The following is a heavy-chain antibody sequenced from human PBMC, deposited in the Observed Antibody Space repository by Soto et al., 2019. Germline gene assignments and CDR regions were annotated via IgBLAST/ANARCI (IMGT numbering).Heavy chain of an antibody. V-gene: IGHV1-18*01. CDR1: AYTFTSYA. D-gene: IGHD3-22*01. CDR2: ISAYNGNT. Sequence: QGQLVQSGAEVRKPGASVKVSCKASAYTFTSYAISWVRQAPGQGLEWMGGISAYNGNTNYVQKLQGRVTMTTDTSTSTAYMELRSLRSDDTVVYYCARYRVDDIRWAYFDDWGQGTLVTVSS. J-gene: IGHJ4*02. CDR3: ARYRVDDIRWAYFDD.